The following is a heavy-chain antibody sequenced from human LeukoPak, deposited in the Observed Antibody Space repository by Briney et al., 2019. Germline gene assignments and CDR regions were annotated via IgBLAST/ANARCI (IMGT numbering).Heavy chain of an antibody. CDR3: AKAVRGYYDILTGLDY. CDR1: GFTFSSYA. Sequence: PGGSLRLSCAASGFTFSSYAMHWVRQAPGKVLEWVATISLDGSNKYYADSVKGRFTISRDNAKNSLYLQMNSLRAEDTALYYCAKAVRGYYDILTGLDYWGQGTLVTVSS. D-gene: IGHD3-9*01. CDR2: ISLDGSNK. V-gene: IGHV3-30*01. J-gene: IGHJ4*02.